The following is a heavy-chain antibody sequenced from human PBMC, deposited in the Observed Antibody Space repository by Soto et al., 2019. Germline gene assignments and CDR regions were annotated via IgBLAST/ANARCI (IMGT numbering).Heavy chain of an antibody. J-gene: IGHJ3*02. CDR1: GFMFINYA. V-gene: IGHV3-23*01. CDR2: ISGGGGST. D-gene: IGHD3-16*02. Sequence: PGGSLRLSCAASGFMFINYAMSWVRQAPGKGLEWVSAISGGGGSTYYADSVKGRFTISRDNSKNTLYLQMNSLRAEDTAVYYCAKVGYDYIWGSYRGPDAFDIWGQGTMVTVSS. CDR3: AKVGYDYIWGSYRGPDAFDI.